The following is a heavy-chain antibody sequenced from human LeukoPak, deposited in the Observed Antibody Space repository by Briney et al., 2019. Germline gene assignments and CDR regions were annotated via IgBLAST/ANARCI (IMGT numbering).Heavy chain of an antibody. Sequence: ASVKVSCKASGYTFTSYYMHWVRQAPGQGLEWMGIINPSGGSTSYAQKFQGRVTMTRDMSTSTVYMELSSLRSEDTAVYYCARESSTREHFDYWGQGTLVTVSS. V-gene: IGHV1-46*03. CDR2: INPSGGST. J-gene: IGHJ4*02. D-gene: IGHD1-26*01. CDR1: GYTFTSYY. CDR3: ARESSTREHFDY.